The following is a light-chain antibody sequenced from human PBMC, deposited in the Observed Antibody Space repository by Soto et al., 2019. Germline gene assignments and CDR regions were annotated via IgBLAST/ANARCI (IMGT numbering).Light chain of an antibody. J-gene: IGKJ1*01. CDR1: QTISNW. CDR3: QHYNGT. Sequence: DIQMTQSPSTLSASVGDRVTITCRASQTISNWLDWYQQKAGKAPKLLIYKASSLEGGVPSRFSGSGSGTEFTLTISSLHPDDFASYYCQHYNGTFGQGTKVEIK. CDR2: KAS. V-gene: IGKV1-5*03.